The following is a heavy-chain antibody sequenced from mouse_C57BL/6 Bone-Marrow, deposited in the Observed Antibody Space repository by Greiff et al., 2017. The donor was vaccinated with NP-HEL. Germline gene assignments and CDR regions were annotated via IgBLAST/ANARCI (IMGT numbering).Heavy chain of an antibody. V-gene: IGHV1-78*01. CDR3: ARGDYSRFPDYFDY. D-gene: IGHD1-1*01. CDR2: IYPRDGST. CDR1: GYTFTDHT. Sequence: VQLQESDAELVKPGASVKISCKVSGYTFTDHTIHWMKRRPEQGLEWIGYIYPRDGSTKYNEKFKGKATLTADKSSSTAYMQLNSLTSEDSAVYFCARGDYSRFPDYFDYWGQGTTLTVSS. J-gene: IGHJ2*01.